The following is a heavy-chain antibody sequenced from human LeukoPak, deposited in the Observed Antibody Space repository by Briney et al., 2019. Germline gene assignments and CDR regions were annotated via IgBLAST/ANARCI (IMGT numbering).Heavy chain of an antibody. CDR1: GGSISSGDYY. D-gene: IGHD2-21*01. CDR3: ARADYCGGDCVDAFDI. CDR2: IYYSGST. V-gene: IGHV4-30-4*08. J-gene: IGHJ3*02. Sequence: SETLSLTCTVSGGSISSGDYYWSWIRQPPGKGLEWIGYIYYSGSTYYNPSLKSRVTISVDTSKNQFSLKLSSVTAADTAVYYCARADYCGGDCVDAFDIWGQRTMVTVSS.